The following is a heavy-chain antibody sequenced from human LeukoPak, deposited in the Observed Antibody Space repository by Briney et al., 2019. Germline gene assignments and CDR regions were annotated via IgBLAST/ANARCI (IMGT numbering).Heavy chain of an antibody. CDR1: GYTFTSCG. D-gene: IGHD3-22*01. CDR2: ISAYNGNT. V-gene: IGHV1-18*01. J-gene: IGHJ4*02. Sequence: ASVKVSCKASGYTFTSCGISWVRQAPGQGLEWMGWISAYNGNTNYAQKLQGRVTMTTDTSTSTAYMELRSLRSDDTAVYYCARDSEYKSSGYYLQIDYWGQGTLVTVSP. CDR3: ARDSEYKSSGYYLQIDY.